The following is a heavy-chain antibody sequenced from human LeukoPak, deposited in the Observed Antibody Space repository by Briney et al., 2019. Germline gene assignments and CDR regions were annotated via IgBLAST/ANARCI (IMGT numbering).Heavy chain of an antibody. Sequence: TLSLTCSVSGGSISSSNYYWAWIRQPPGKALEWLALIDWDDDKYYSTSLKTRLTISKDTSKNQVVLTMTNMDPVDTATYYCARIRDDYGSGSYYFDYWGQGTLVTVSS. CDR1: GGSISSSNYY. CDR2: IDWDDDK. D-gene: IGHD3-10*01. V-gene: IGHV2-70*18. J-gene: IGHJ4*02. CDR3: ARIRDDYGSGSYYFDY.